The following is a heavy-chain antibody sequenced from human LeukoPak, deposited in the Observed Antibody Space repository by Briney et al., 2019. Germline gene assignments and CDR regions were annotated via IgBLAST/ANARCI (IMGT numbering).Heavy chain of an antibody. CDR3: ASWSAAGPAVFRY. Sequence: PSETLSLTCTVSGGSISSSSYYWGWIRQPPGKGLEWIGSIYYSGSTYYNPSLKSRVTISVDTSKNQFSLKLSSVTAADTAVYYCASWSAAGPAVFRYWGHGTLVTVSS. D-gene: IGHD6-13*01. CDR2: IYYSGST. CDR1: GGSISSSSYY. J-gene: IGHJ4*01. V-gene: IGHV4-39*07.